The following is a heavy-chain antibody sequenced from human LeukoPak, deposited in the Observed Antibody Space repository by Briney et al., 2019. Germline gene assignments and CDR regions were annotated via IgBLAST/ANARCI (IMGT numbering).Heavy chain of an antibody. D-gene: IGHD2-21*02. V-gene: IGHV3-9*01. Sequence: GGSLRLSCAVSGLFVSGNYMNWVRQAPGKGLEWVSGISWNSGSIGYADSVKGRFAISRDNAKNSLYLQMNSLRAEDTALYYCANSAYCGGDCYWGAFDIWGQGTIVTVSS. CDR1: GLFVSGNY. J-gene: IGHJ3*02. CDR3: ANSAYCGGDCYWGAFDI. CDR2: ISWNSGSI.